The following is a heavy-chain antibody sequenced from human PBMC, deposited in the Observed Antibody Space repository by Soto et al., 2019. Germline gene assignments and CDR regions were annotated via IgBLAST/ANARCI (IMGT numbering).Heavy chain of an antibody. J-gene: IGHJ4*02. CDR2: ISSNGENT. CDR3: VSWVSAHFDF. D-gene: IGHD2-8*01. CDR1: EVTSKSHG. Sequence: GGSLRLSCAASEVTSKSHGMSWVRRAPGKGLVWVSTISSNGENTHYADSVKGRFTISRDDSRNTVHLQMNSLRAEDTAIFYCVSWVSAHFDFWGQGTPVTVSS. V-gene: IGHV3-23*01.